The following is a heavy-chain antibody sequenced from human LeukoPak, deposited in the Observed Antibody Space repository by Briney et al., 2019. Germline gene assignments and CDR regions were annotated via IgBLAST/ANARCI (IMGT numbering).Heavy chain of an antibody. CDR2: IYTSGST. V-gene: IGHV4-4*07. J-gene: IGHJ4*02. D-gene: IGHD6-19*01. Sequence: SETLSLTCTVSGGSISSYYWSWIPQPPGKGLEWIGRIYTSGSTNYNPSLKSRATMSVDASKNQFSLKLSSVTAADTAVYYCARDSSGWFRKGFDYWGQGTLVTVSS. CDR1: GGSISSYY. CDR3: ARDSSGWFRKGFDY.